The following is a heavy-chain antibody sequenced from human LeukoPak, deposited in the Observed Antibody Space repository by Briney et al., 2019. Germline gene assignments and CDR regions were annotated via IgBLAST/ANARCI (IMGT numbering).Heavy chain of an antibody. Sequence: ASVKVSCKASGYTFTSYGISWVRQAPGQGLEWMGWISAYNGNTNYAQKLQDRVTMTTDTSTSTAYMELRSLRSDDTAVYYCASSYCSGGSCPGDFDYWGQGTLVTVSS. D-gene: IGHD2-15*01. CDR2: ISAYNGNT. CDR3: ASSYCSGGSCPGDFDY. J-gene: IGHJ4*02. CDR1: GYTFTSYG. V-gene: IGHV1-18*01.